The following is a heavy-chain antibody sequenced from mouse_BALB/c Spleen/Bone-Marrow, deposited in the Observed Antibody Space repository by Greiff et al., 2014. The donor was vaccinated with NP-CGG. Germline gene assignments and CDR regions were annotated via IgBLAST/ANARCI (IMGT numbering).Heavy chain of an antibody. CDR3: ARSRDYGSSYYAMDY. D-gene: IGHD1-1*01. V-gene: IGHV14-3*02. J-gene: IGHJ4*01. CDR2: IDPANGNT. Sequence: EVKLQESGAELVKPGASVKLSCTASGFNIKDTYMHWVKQRPEQGLEWIGRIDPANGNTKYDPKFQGKATITADTSSNTAYLQPSSLTSEDTAAYYCARSRDYGSSYYAMDYWGQGTSVTVSS. CDR1: GFNIKDTY.